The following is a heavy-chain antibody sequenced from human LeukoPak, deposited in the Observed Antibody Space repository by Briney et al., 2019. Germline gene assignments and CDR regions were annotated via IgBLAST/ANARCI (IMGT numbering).Heavy chain of an antibody. D-gene: IGHD5-24*01. CDR2: ISYDGSNK. V-gene: IGHV3-30*01. J-gene: IGHJ4*02. CDR1: GFTFSSYA. Sequence: GGSLRPSCAASGFTFSSYAMHWVRQAQGKGLEWVAVISYDGSNKYYADSVKGRFTISRDNSKNTLYLQMNSLRAEDTAVYYCAKETDGYSLWGQGTLVTVSS. CDR3: AKETDGYSL.